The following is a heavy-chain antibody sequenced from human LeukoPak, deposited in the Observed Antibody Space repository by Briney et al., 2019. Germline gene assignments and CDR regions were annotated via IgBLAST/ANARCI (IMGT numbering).Heavy chain of an antibody. CDR1: GGTFSSYA. Sequence: VASVKVPCKASGGTFSSYAISWVRQAPGQGLEWMGWMNPNSGNTGYAQKFQGRVTMTRNTSISTAYMELSSLRSEDTAVYYCARGGYSGYEWGQGTLVTVSS. J-gene: IGHJ4*02. V-gene: IGHV1-8*02. D-gene: IGHD5-12*01. CDR3: ARGGYSGYE. CDR2: MNPNSGNT.